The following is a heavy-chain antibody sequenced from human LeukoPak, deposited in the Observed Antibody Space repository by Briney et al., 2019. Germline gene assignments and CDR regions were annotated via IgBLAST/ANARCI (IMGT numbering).Heavy chain of an antibody. Sequence: GGSLRLSCAASGFAFSRYSMNWVRQAPGKGLEWVSSISSSSGYIYYADSVKGRFTISRDNAKNSLYLQMNSLRAEDTAVYYCAREIVSSTCFDYWGQGALVTVSS. D-gene: IGHD2-2*01. J-gene: IGHJ4*02. CDR2: ISSSSGYI. CDR3: AREIVSSTCFDY. V-gene: IGHV3-21*01. CDR1: GFAFSRYS.